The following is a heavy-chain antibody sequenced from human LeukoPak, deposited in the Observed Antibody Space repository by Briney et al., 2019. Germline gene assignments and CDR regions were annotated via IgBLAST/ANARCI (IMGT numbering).Heavy chain of an antibody. CDR3: ATGPPGTGRVGATCFDP. Sequence: GASVKVSCKVSGYTLTVISMHWVRQAPGKGIEWMGGFDPEDGETIYAQKFQGRVTMTEDTSTDTAYMELSSLRSEDTAVYYCATGPPGTGRVGATCFDPWGQGTLVTVSS. V-gene: IGHV1-24*01. CDR2: FDPEDGET. J-gene: IGHJ5*02. D-gene: IGHD1-26*01. CDR1: GYTLTVIS.